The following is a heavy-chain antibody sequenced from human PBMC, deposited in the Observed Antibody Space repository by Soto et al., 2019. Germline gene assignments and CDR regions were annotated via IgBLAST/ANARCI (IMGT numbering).Heavy chain of an antibody. CDR2: IIPIFGTA. Sequence: SVKVSCKASGGTFSSYAISWVRQAPGQGLEWMGGIIPIFGTANYAQKFQGRVTITADESTSTAYMELSSLRSEDTAVYYCATTTNYYYDSSGYAIDIWGQGTMVTVSS. V-gene: IGHV1-69*01. J-gene: IGHJ3*02. D-gene: IGHD3-22*01. CDR1: GGTFSSYA. CDR3: ATTTNYYYDSSGYAIDI.